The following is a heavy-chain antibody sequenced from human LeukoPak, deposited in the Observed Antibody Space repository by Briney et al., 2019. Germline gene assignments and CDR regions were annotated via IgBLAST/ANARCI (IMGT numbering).Heavy chain of an antibody. Sequence: PSETLSLTCTVSGGSISSYYWSWIRQPPGKGLEWIGYIYYSGSTNYNPSLKSRVTISVDTSKNHFSLKLSSVTAADTAVYYCAREGITMIVPGMVVCGDGTTVTVSS. V-gene: IGHV4-59*01. CDR2: IYYSGST. CDR1: GGSISSYY. CDR3: AREGITMIVPGMVV. D-gene: IGHD3-22*01. J-gene: IGHJ6*01.